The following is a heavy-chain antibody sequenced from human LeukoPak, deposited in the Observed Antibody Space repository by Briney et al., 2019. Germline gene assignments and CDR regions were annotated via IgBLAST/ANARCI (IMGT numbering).Heavy chain of an antibody. CDR1: GYTFTSYG. D-gene: IGHD6-19*01. V-gene: IGHV1-18*01. J-gene: IGHJ4*02. CDR2: ISAYNGNT. Sequence: ASVKVSCKASGYTFTSYGISWVRQAPGQGLEWMGWISAYNGNTNYAQKLQGRVTMTTDTSTSTAYMELRSLRSDDTAVYHCARSRYSNSIAVAGQIDYWGQGTLVTVSS. CDR3: ARSRYSNSIAVAGQIDY.